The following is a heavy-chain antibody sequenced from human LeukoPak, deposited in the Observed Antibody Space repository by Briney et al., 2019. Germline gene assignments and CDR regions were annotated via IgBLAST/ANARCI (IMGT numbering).Heavy chain of an antibody. CDR2: IYYSGST. CDR3: ARMIDSSFYFDY. Sequence: SQTLSLTCTVSGGSISSGSYYWSWIRQPPGKGLEWIGYIYYSGSTNYNPSLKSRVTISVDTSKNQFSLKLSSVTAADTAVYYCARMIDSSFYFDYWGQGTLVTVSS. J-gene: IGHJ4*02. V-gene: IGHV4-61*01. CDR1: GGSISSGSYY. D-gene: IGHD6-19*01.